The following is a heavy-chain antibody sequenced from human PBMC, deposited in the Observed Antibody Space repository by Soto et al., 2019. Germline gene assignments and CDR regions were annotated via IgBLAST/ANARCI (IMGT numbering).Heavy chain of an antibody. V-gene: IGHV4-39*02. CDR2: IYRDGST. D-gene: IGHD1-26*01. CDR3: ARDRSGSHPGPSDY. CDR1: GDSVTSNHFF. J-gene: IGHJ4*02. Sequence: SETLSLTCTVLGDSVTSNHFFGGWIRRPPGRGLGWIASIYRDGSTYIRPSLKSRVSMSLDTSKNQFSLKLSSVTAADTAVYYCARDRSGSHPGPSDYWGQGTLVTVSS.